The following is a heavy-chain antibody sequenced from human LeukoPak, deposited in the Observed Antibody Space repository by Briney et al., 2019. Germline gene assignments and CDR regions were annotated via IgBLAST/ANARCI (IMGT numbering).Heavy chain of an antibody. D-gene: IGHD4-23*01. CDR3: ARGRPHGNDY. CDR2: IASDGNST. J-gene: IGHJ4*02. CDR1: GFTFSSYW. V-gene: IGHV3-74*01. Sequence: GGSLRLSCAASGFTFSSYWMNWVRQAPGKGLVWVSRIASDGNSTTYADSVKGRFSISRDNVKNTLYLQMNSLRVEDTAVYYCARGRPHGNDYWGQGTLVTVSS.